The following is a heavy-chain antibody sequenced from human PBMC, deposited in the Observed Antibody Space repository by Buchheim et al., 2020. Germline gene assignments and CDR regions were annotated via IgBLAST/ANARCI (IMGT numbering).Heavy chain of an antibody. V-gene: IGHV2-5*02. J-gene: IGHJ4*02. CDR2: IYWDDDK. D-gene: IGHD1-26*01. CDR1: GFSLSNYGVG. CDR3: ARDSLVGARNFEY. Sequence: QITLKESGPTLVKPTQTLTLTCTFSGFSLSNYGVGVGWIRQSPGKALEWLAVIYWDDDKHHNPSLKSRITITSDTSKNEVVLTMTNMDPVDTATYFCARDSLVGARNFEYWGQGTL.